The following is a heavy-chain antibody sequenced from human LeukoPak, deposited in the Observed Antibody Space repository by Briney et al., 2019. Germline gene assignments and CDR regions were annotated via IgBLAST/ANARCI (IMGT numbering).Heavy chain of an antibody. J-gene: IGHJ4*02. V-gene: IGHV3-7*01. CDR3: GGFGYEAAVDL. CDR1: GFMFSTYW. Sequence: GGSLRLSCAASGFMFSTYWMTWVRQAPGKGLEWVANITPDGSETYYVDSVKGRFTISRDNTKNLLYLQMNSLRGEDAAVYYCGGFGYEAAVDLWGQGTLVTVSS. CDR2: ITPDGSET. D-gene: IGHD6-13*01.